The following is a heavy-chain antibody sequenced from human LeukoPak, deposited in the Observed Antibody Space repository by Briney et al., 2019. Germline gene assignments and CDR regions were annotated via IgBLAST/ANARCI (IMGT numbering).Heavy chain of an antibody. Sequence: PGGSLRLSCAASGFTFSSYGMHGVRQAPGEGLEWVAVIWYDGSNKYYADSVKGRFTISRENSKNTLYLQMDSLRAEDTAGYYCARVARDCTSTICLVYYYYYYMCVWGKGATVTVSS. D-gene: IGHD2-2*01. CDR1: GFTFSSYG. J-gene: IGHJ6*03. V-gene: IGHV3-33*01. CDR3: ARVARDCTSTICLVYYYYYYMCV. CDR2: IWYDGSNK.